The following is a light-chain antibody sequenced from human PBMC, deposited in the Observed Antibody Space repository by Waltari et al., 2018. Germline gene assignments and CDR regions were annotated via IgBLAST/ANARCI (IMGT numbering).Light chain of an antibody. CDR2: DAS. V-gene: IGKV1-13*02. CDR3: QQFNSYPQT. Sequence: AIQLTQSPSSLSASVGDRVTITCRASQGISSALAWYQQKPGKSPKLLIYDASSLESGVPSRFSGSGSGTDFTLTISSLQPEDFATYYCQQFNSYPQTFGQGTRLEIK. CDR1: QGISSA. J-gene: IGKJ5*01.